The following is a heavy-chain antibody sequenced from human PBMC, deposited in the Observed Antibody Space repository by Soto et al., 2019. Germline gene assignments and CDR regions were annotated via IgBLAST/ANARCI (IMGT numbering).Heavy chain of an antibody. CDR3: ARRGSGSYYDY. Sequence: EVQLLESGGGLVQPGGSLRLSCAASGFTFSSYAMRWVRQAPGKGLEWVSAISGSGGSTYYVDSVKGRFTISRDNSKNTLCLEMNSLRAEDTAVYYCARRGSGSYYDYWGQGTLVTVSS. D-gene: IGHD1-26*01. V-gene: IGHV3-23*01. CDR2: ISGSGGST. J-gene: IGHJ4*02. CDR1: GFTFSSYA.